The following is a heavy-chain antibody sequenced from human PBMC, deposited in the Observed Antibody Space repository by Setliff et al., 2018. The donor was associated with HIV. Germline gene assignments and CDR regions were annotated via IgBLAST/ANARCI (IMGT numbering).Heavy chain of an antibody. D-gene: IGHD3-22*01. V-gene: IGHV4-31*02. CDR1: GVSISSGGYY. CDR3: AREFEYYDSRGFRYYYMDV. J-gene: IGHJ6*03. CDR2: ISSRGST. Sequence: SETLSLTCTVSGVSISSGGYYWNWIRQHPGKGLEWIGYISSRGSTYYNPSLKSRITMSVDTSQNQVSLELRSVTAADTAVYYCAREFEYYDSRGFRYYYMDVSGKGTAVTVSS.